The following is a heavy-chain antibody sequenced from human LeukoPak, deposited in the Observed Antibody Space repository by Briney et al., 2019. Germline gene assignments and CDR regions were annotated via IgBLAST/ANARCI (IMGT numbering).Heavy chain of an antibody. Sequence: GGSLRLSCAASGLTFSNAWMSWVRQAPGKGLEWVGRIRSKSDGGTADYAAPVKGKFIISRDDSKNTLYLQTNSLETEDTAVYYCTTYVSGYFGYWGQGTLVTVSS. D-gene: IGHD3-10*01. CDR2: IRSKSDGGTA. CDR3: TTYVSGYFGY. CDR1: GLTFSNAW. V-gene: IGHV3-15*01. J-gene: IGHJ4*02.